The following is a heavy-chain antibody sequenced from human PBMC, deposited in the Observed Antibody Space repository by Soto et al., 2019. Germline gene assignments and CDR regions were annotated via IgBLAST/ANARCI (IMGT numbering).Heavy chain of an antibody. D-gene: IGHD3-10*01. J-gene: IGHJ6*04. CDR2: IWYDGSTA. V-gene: IGHV3-33*01. Sequence: QVQLVESGGGVVQPGGSLRLSCVASGFDFGSYGMQWVCRAPGKGLEWMAVIWYDGSTAYYADSVKGRFTISRDNSKNTLFLHLNSLTAEDTAVYFCARAGVRVFFVPVFYGLDVWGNGTTVTVSS. CDR3: ARAGVRVFFVPVFYGLDV. CDR1: GFDFGSYG.